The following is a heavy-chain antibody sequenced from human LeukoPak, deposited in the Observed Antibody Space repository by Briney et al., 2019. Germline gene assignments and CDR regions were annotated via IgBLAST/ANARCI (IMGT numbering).Heavy chain of an antibody. CDR2: IYSGGST. V-gene: IGHV3-53*01. D-gene: IGHD3-10*01. Sequence: GGSLRLPCAASGFTVSSNYMNWVRQAPGKGLEWVSIIYSGGSTYYADSVRGRFTISRDNSKNTLLLQMNSLRAEDTAVYYCARSITMNRGPFGNWGQGTLVTVSS. J-gene: IGHJ4*02. CDR1: GFTVSSNY. CDR3: ARSITMNRGPFGN.